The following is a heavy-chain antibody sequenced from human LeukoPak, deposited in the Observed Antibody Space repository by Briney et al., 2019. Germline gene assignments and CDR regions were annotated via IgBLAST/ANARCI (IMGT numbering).Heavy chain of an antibody. D-gene: IGHD5-18*01. CDR3: AREEQLWSDVDY. CDR2: ISYDESNK. J-gene: IGHJ4*02. V-gene: IGHV3-30-3*01. Sequence: HPGGSLRLSCAASGFTFSSYAMHWVRQAPGKGLEWVAVISYDESNKYYADSVKGRFTISRDNSKNTLYLQMNSLRAEDTAVYYCAREEQLWSDVDYWGQGTLVTVSS. CDR1: GFTFSSYA.